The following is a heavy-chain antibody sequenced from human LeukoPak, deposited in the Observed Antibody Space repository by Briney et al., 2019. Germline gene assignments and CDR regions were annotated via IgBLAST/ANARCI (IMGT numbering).Heavy chain of an antibody. J-gene: IGHJ3*01. CDR3: ARHMSVTYDAFDL. V-gene: IGHV4-59*08. CDR1: GGSTTGYF. CDR2: VFYSGGT. D-gene: IGHD2-21*02. Sequence: SETLSLTCTISGGSTTGYFWSWIRQPPGKGLEWIGYVFYSGGTLYNPSLDSRVTISVDTSKTQFSLEPTSVTAADTAVYYCARHMSVTYDAFDLWGRGTMVTVSS.